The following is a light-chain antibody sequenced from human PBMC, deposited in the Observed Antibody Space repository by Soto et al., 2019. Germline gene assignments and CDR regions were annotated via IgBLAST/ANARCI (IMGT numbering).Light chain of an antibody. CDR1: QAISNY. CDR3: QQDFSYPRT. J-gene: IGKJ1*01. V-gene: IGKV1-9*01. Sequence: GDRVTITCRASQAISNYLAWYQQIPGRAPKLLIYTASTLHSGVPSRFSGSGSGTEFTLTISSLQPEDFATYYCQQDFSYPRTFGQGTKVDIK. CDR2: TAS.